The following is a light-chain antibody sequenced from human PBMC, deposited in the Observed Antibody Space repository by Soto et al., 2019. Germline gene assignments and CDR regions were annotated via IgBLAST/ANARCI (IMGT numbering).Light chain of an antibody. Sequence: SYELTQPPAVSVAPGKTARITCGGNNIGSKSVHWYQQKPGQAPVLVIFYNSDRPSGIPERFSGSNSGNTATLTISRVEAGDEADYYCQVWDSSSDHWVFGGGTKLTVL. CDR3: QVWDSSSDHWV. J-gene: IGLJ3*02. V-gene: IGLV3-21*04. CDR1: NIGSKS. CDR2: YNS.